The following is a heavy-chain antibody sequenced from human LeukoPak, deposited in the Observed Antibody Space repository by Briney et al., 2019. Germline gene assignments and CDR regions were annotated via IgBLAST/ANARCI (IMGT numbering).Heavy chain of an antibody. D-gene: IGHD6-13*01. V-gene: IGHV4-59*01. Sequence: SETLSLTCTISGASISSFYWSWIRQPPGKGLEWIASINYSGSTNYNPSLKSRVTISVDTSKNQFSLKLSSVTAADTAVYYCARGGTSIGSWGRECYYYMDVWGKGTTVTVSS. J-gene: IGHJ6*03. CDR2: INYSGST. CDR1: GASISSFY. CDR3: ARGGTSIGSWGRECYYYMDV.